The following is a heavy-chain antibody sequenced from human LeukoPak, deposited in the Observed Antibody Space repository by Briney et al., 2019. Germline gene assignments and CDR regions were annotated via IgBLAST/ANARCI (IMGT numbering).Heavy chain of an antibody. Sequence: SVKVSCKASGGTFSSYAISWVRQAPGQGLEWMGGIIPIFGTANYAQKFQGRVTITADESTSTAYMELSRLRSEDTAVYYCARDQSRDGSGSPPIWGQGTMGTVSS. J-gene: IGHJ3*02. CDR1: GGTFSSYA. D-gene: IGHD3-10*01. CDR2: IIPIFGTA. V-gene: IGHV1-69*01. CDR3: ARDQSRDGSGSPPI.